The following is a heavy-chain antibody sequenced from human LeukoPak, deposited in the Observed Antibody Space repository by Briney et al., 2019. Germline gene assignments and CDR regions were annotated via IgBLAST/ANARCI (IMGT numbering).Heavy chain of an antibody. CDR1: GGSLNSNSHY. J-gene: IGHJ4*02. CDR3: ARGKDYVWGSYRYKGYYFDS. V-gene: IGHV4-39*07. Sequence: SETLSLTCTVSGGSLNSNSHYWGWLRQPPGKGLEWIGRVYYTGSTDYNPSLKSRVTISVDTSKNQFSLKLSSVTAADTAVYYCARGKDYVWGSYRYKGYYFDSWGQGTLVTVSS. CDR2: VYYTGST. D-gene: IGHD3-16*02.